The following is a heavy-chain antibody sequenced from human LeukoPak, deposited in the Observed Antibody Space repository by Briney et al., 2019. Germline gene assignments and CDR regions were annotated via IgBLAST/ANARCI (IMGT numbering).Heavy chain of an antibody. CDR1: GGSISNYY. D-gene: IGHD5-18*01. CDR2: IYTSGST. Sequence: SETLSLTCTVSGGSISNYYWSWIRQPAGKGLEWIGRIYTSGSTNYNPSLKSRVTMSVDTSKNQFSLKLSSVTAADTAVYYCARGASVFGYSYGYFDYWGQGTLVTVSS. J-gene: IGHJ4*02. V-gene: IGHV4-4*07. CDR3: ARGASVFGYSYGYFDY.